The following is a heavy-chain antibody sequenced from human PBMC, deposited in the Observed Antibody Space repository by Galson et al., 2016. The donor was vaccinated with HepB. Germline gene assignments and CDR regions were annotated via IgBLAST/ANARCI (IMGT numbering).Heavy chain of an antibody. CDR2: ISWNSNKM. CDR1: GFKFDDYP. J-gene: IGHJ4*02. V-gene: IGHV3-9*01. CDR3: VKDDTIAVRGATFDS. Sequence: SLRLSCAASGFKFDDYPMHWVRRAPGRGLEWVTGISWNSNKMDYADSVKGRFTISRDNAKNSLFLQMNGLRPEDTALYYCVKDDTIAVRGATFDSWGQGTLVTVSS. D-gene: IGHD6-19*01.